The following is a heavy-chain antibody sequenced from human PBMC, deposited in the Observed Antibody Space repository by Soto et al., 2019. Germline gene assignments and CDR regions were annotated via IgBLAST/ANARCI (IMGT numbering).Heavy chain of an antibody. CDR3: ARDRGPTTVTAPLDY. CDR2: INSDGSTT. CDR1: GFTFSSYW. V-gene: IGHV3-74*01. J-gene: IGHJ4*02. D-gene: IGHD4-4*01. Sequence: GGSLRLSCAASGFTFSSYWMHWVRQAPGKGLVWVSRINSDGSTTTYADSVKGRFTISRDNAKNTLSLQMNSLRAEDTAVYYCARDRGPTTVTAPLDYWGQGTLVTVSS.